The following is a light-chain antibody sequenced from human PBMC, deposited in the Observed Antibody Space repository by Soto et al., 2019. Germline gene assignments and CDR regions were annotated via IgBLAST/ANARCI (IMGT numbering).Light chain of an antibody. CDR3: KQYNSYLYS. CDR1: QSISSW. V-gene: IGKV1-5*01. Sequence: DIHMTQSPCTLSASVGYRVTITFLASQSISSWLAWYQQKPGKAPKLLIYDASSLESGVPSRFRGSGSGTEFTLKIRSLQPDDFETYYCKQYNSYLYSFGQGTXVEIK. J-gene: IGKJ2*03. CDR2: DAS.